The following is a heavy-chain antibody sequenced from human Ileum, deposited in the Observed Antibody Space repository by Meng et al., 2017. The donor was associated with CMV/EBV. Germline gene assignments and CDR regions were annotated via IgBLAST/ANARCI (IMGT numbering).Heavy chain of an antibody. Sequence: VRQHASGPGLAERSQTLSLSCPVSLASISSCDYYWSWIRQPPQKGQGWIVYILVSGNPYYNPSLNNRVIISIDTPRNQFSLKVDSVTAADTAVYYCARFRIAALGNLFDPWGHGTLVTVSS. CDR2: ILVSGNP. V-gene: IGHV4-30-4*08. CDR1: LASISSCDYY. J-gene: IGHJ5*02. CDR3: ARFRIAALGNLFDP. D-gene: IGHD6-13*01.